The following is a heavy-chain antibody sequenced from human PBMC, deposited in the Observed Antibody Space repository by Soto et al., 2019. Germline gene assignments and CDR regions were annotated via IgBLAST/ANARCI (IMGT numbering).Heavy chain of an antibody. Sequence: ASVTVSCKTSGYAFTAYFMHWVRQAPGQGLEWMGWINPNTGGTYYAQKFQGRVTMTRDTSISTAFLDLRRLRSDDTAVYFCARSLSTIAARPDSWGQGTLVTVSS. D-gene: IGHD6-6*01. CDR1: GYAFTAYF. CDR2: INPNTGGT. V-gene: IGHV1-2*02. J-gene: IGHJ4*02. CDR3: ARSLSTIAARPDS.